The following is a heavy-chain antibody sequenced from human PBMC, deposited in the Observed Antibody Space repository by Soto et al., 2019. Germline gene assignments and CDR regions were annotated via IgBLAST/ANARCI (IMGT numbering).Heavy chain of an antibody. Sequence: QVQLVQSGAEVKKPGASVKVSCKASGYTFIGHYLHWVRQARGQGLEWLGWTNPSSGATNFAQKFQGRVTMTRDTSISTAYLELSRLRSDDTAVYYCAREAGTTGNYYYGMDVWGQGTTVTVSS. CDR1: GYTFIGHY. J-gene: IGHJ6*02. V-gene: IGHV1-2*02. CDR3: AREAGTTGNYYYGMDV. D-gene: IGHD1-7*01. CDR2: TNPSSGAT.